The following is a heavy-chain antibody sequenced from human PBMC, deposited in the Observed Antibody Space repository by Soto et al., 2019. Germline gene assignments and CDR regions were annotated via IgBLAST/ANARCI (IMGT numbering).Heavy chain of an antibody. J-gene: IGHJ6*02. CDR2: INPNSGGT. D-gene: IGHD3-10*01. V-gene: IGHV1-2*04. Sequence: ASVKVSCKASGYTFTGYYMHWVRQAPGQGLEWMGWINPNSGGTNYAQKFQGWVTMTRDTSISTAYMELSRLRSDDTAVYYCARDALRGFGEFLLYGMDVWGQGTTVTVSS. CDR1: GYTFTGYY. CDR3: ARDALRGFGEFLLYGMDV.